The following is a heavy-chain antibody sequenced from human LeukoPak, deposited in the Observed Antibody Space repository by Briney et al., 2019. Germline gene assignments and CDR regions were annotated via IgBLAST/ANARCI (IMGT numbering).Heavy chain of an antibody. CDR3: ARDRYYDGSGSYQSAGGCFDY. V-gene: IGHV3-48*02. J-gene: IGHJ4*02. CDR1: GFTFRSYS. CDR2: INSGSSVM. Sequence: GGSLRLSCVASGFTFRSYSMNWIRQAPGKGLEWVSYINSGSSVMYDADSVKGRFTISRDNAKSSLYLQMNSLRDEDTAVYYCARDRYYDGSGSYQSAGGCFDYWGQGTLVTVSS. D-gene: IGHD3-10*01.